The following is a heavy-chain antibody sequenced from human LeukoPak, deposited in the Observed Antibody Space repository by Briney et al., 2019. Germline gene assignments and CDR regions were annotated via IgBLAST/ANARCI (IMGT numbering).Heavy chain of an antibody. CDR2: IYTSGSP. Sequence: PSETLSLTCTVSGSSISSYYWSWIRQPPGKGLEWIGYIYTSGSPNYNPSLKSRVTISVDTSRNQFSLKLSSVTAADTAVYYCARSLNDFWSGYCFFDYWGQGTLVTVSS. D-gene: IGHD3-3*01. CDR1: GSSISSYY. V-gene: IGHV4-4*09. J-gene: IGHJ4*02. CDR3: ARSLNDFWSGYCFFDY.